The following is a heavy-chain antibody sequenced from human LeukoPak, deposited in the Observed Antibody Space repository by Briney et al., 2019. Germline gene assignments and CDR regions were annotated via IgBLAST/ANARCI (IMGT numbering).Heavy chain of an antibody. J-gene: IGHJ4*02. CDR3: ATGYCSSTSCRPVDY. CDR2: ISSSSSYI. D-gene: IGHD2-2*01. Sequence: GGSLRLSCAASGFTFSSYSMNWVRQAPGKGLEWVSSISSSSSYIYYADSVKGRFTISRDNAKNSLYLQMNSLRAEDTAVYYCATGYCSSTSCRPVDYWGQGTLVTVSS. CDR1: GFTFSSYS. V-gene: IGHV3-21*01.